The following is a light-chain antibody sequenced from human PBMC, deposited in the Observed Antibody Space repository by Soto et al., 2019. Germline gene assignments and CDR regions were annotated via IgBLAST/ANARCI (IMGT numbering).Light chain of an antibody. V-gene: IGLV2-14*01. CDR3: CSFAGRSRV. CDR2: GVT. CDR1: SSDIGSYNF. J-gene: IGLJ1*01. Sequence: SALTQPASVSGSPGQSITISCTGTSSDIGSYNFVSWYQQYPGKAPKLMIYGVTNRPSGVSDSLSGSRTGNTASLTISGLQADDEADYYCCSFAGRSRVFGTGTKVTVL.